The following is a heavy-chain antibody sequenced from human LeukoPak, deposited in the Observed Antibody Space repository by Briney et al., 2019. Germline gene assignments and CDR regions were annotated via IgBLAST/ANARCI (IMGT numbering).Heavy chain of an antibody. V-gene: IGHV3-21*01. CDR2: ISSSSSYI. D-gene: IGHD6-6*01. CDR1: GFTFSIYS. Sequence: PGGSLRLSCAASGFTFSIYSMNWVRQAPGKGLEWVSSISSSSSYIYYADSVKGRFTISRDNAKNSLYLQMNSLRAEDTAVYYCARDVHPSSSSGRREHPWGQGTLVTVSS. CDR3: ARDVHPSSSSGRREHP. J-gene: IGHJ5*02.